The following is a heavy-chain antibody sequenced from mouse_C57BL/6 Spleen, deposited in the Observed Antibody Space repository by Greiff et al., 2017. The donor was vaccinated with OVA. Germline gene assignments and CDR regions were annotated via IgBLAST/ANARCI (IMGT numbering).Heavy chain of an antibody. D-gene: IGHD2-3*01. CDR1: GYTFTSYW. CDR2: IDPSDSYT. CDR3: ARSPDGYYDD. Sequence: QVQLQQPGAELVMPGASVKLSCKASGYTFTSYWMHWVKQRPGQGLEWIGEIDPSDSYTNYNQKFKGKSTLTVDKSSSTAYMQLSSLTSEDSAVYYCARSPDGYYDDWGQGTTLTVSS. V-gene: IGHV1-69*01. J-gene: IGHJ2*01.